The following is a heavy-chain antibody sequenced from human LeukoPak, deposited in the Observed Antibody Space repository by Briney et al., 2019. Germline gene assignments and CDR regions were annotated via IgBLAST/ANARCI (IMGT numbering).Heavy chain of an antibody. CDR2: ISYDGSNK. J-gene: IGHJ3*02. CDR1: GFTFSRYA. V-gene: IGHV3-30*04. Sequence: GGSLRLSCAASGFTFSRYAMHWVRQAPGKGLEWVAVISYDGSNKYYADSVKGRFTISRDNSKNTLYLQMNSLRAEDTAVYYCAKRGYCRGGTCFSHDAFDIWGQGTMVTVSS. D-gene: IGHD2-15*01. CDR3: AKRGYCRGGTCFSHDAFDI.